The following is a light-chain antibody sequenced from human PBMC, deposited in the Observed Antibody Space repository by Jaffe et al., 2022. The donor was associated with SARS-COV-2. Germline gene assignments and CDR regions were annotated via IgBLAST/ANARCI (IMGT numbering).Light chain of an antibody. J-gene: IGKJ4*01. Sequence: EIVLTQSPVILSLSPGERATLSCRASQYVGSTLAWYQQKPGQAPRLVLYDVSNRATDFPDRFSGSGFGTDFTLTISRLEPEDFAVYFCQQYFNSPPLTFGGGTRVEV. CDR3: QQYFNSPPLT. V-gene: IGKV3-20*01. CDR1: QYVGST. CDR2: DVS.